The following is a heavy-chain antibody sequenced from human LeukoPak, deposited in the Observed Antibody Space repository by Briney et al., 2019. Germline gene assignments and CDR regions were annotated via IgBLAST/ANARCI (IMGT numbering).Heavy chain of an antibody. Sequence: SETLSLTCTVSGGSISTYYWSWIRQPPGKGLEWIGYIHYSGSTNYNPSLKSRVTISVDTSKNQFSLKLSSVTAADTAVYYCARDREHDYGDYVFDYWSQGTLVTVSS. CDR1: GGSISTYY. J-gene: IGHJ4*02. CDR3: ARDREHDYGDYVFDY. CDR2: IHYSGST. D-gene: IGHD4-17*01. V-gene: IGHV4-59*01.